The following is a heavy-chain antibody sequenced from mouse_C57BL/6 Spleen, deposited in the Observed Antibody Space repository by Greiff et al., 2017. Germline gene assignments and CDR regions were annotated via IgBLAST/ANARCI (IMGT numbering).Heavy chain of an antibody. D-gene: IGHD1-1*01. CDR3: ARGGTVVATDY. J-gene: IGHJ2*01. Sequence: EVNVVESGGGLVKPGGSLKLSYAASGFTFSDYGMHWVRQAPEKGLEWVAYISSGSSTIYYADTVKGRFTISRDNAKNTLFLQITRLRSENTAMYYCARGGTVVATDYWGQGTTLTVSS. V-gene: IGHV5-17*01. CDR1: GFTFSDYG. CDR2: ISSGSSTI.